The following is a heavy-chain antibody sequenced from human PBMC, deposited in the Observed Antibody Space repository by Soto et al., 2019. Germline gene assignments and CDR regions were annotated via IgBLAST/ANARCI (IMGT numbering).Heavy chain of an antibody. CDR2: IIPIFGTA. V-gene: IGHV1-69*13. J-gene: IGHJ4*02. D-gene: IGHD2-2*01. Sequence: SVKVSCKASGGTFSSYAISWVRQAPGQGLEWMGGIIPIFGTANYAQKFQGRATITADESTSTAYMELSSLRSEDTAVYYCARDHVPAAIFYFDYWGQGTLVTVSS. CDR1: GGTFSSYA. CDR3: ARDHVPAAIFYFDY.